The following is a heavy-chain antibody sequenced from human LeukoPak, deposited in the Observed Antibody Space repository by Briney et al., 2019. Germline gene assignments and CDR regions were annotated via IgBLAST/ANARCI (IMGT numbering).Heavy chain of an antibody. CDR1: GGSISPYY. Sequence: SETLSLTCSVSGGSISPYYWSWIRQPPGKGMEWIAYIYYTGDTNYNPSLKSRVTISVDTSKNQFSLTLSSVTAADTAVYYCARHHPKGYSSAWYCFDFWGQGSLVTASS. V-gene: IGHV4-59*08. J-gene: IGHJ4*02. D-gene: IGHD6-13*01. CDR3: ARHHPKGYSSAWYCFDF. CDR2: IYYTGDT.